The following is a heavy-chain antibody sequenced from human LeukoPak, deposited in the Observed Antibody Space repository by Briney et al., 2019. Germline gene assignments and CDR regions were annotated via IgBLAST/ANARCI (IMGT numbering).Heavy chain of an antibody. CDR3: ARVQWELLFSFDY. CDR1: GFTFSDYY. D-gene: IGHD1-26*01. J-gene: IGHJ4*02. Sequence: GGSLRLSCAASGFTFSDYYMSWIRQAPGKGLEWVSYISSSGSTIYYADSVEGRFTISRDNAKNSLYLQMNSLRAEDTAVYYCARVQWELLFSFDYWGQGTLVTVSS. CDR2: ISSSGSTI. V-gene: IGHV3-11*01.